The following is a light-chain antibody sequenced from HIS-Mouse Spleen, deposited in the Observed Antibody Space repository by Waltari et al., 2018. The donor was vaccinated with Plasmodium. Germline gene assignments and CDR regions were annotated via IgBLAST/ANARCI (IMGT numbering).Light chain of an antibody. Sequence: RITCGGNNIGSKNVHWYQQKPGQAPVLVIYRDSNRPSGIPERFSGSNSGNTATLTISRAQAGDEADYYCQVWDSSTANVVFGGGTKLTVL. CDR2: RDS. V-gene: IGLV3-9*01. CDR1: NIGSKN. J-gene: IGLJ2*01. CDR3: QVWDSSTANVV.